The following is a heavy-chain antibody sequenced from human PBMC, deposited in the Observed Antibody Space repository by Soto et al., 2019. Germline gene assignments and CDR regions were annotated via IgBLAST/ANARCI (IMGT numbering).Heavy chain of an antibody. D-gene: IGHD7-27*01. CDR1: GGSVSSSTYY. V-gene: IGHV4-39*01. J-gene: IGHJ5*02. CDR2: IYYSGIT. Sequence: ETLSLTCPVSGGSVSSSTYYWGWIRQPPGKGLEWIGTIYYSGITYYNPSLQSRVTISVDTSKNQFSLRLSFVTAADAALYFCARQDVRAWGRFDPWGQGTLVTVSS. CDR3: ARQDVRAWGRFDP.